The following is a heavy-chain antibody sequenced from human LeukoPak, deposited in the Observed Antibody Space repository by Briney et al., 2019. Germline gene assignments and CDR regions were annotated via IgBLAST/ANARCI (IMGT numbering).Heavy chain of an antibody. Sequence: SDTLSLTCSVSGGSMSRYYWNWIRQPAGQGLEWIGRIYSTGSADYNPSLQSRVTMSVDTSKNEFSLRLTSVTAADTAIYYCARDRWFDTWGQGTLVTVSS. CDR2: IYSTGSA. V-gene: IGHV4-4*07. CDR3: ARDRWFDT. CDR1: GGSMSRYY. J-gene: IGHJ5*01.